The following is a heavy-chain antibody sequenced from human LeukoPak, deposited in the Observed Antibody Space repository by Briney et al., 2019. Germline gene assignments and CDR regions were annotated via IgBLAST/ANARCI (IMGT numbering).Heavy chain of an antibody. CDR2: IYHSGST. J-gene: IGHJ4*02. Sequence: SETLSLTCTVSGYSISSGYYWGWIRQPPGKGLEWIGSIYHSGSTYYNPSLKSRVTISVDTSKNQFSLKLSSVIAADTAVYYCARGDTMIVNWGQGTLVTVSS. D-gene: IGHD3-22*01. V-gene: IGHV4-38-2*02. CDR3: ARGDTMIVN. CDR1: GYSISSGYY.